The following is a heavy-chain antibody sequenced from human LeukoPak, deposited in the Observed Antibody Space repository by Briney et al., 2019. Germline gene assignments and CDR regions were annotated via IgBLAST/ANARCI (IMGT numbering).Heavy chain of an antibody. CDR2: ISSSGSTI. Sequence: GGSLRLSCAASGFTFSDFGMHWIRQAPGKGLEWVSYISSSGSTIYYADSVKGRFTISRDNAKNSLYLQMNSLRAEDTAVYYCARGGFNEWEPRLPMDVWGKGTTVTVSS. CDR3: ARGGFNEWEPRLPMDV. J-gene: IGHJ6*03. V-gene: IGHV3-48*04. D-gene: IGHD1-26*01. CDR1: GFTFSDFG.